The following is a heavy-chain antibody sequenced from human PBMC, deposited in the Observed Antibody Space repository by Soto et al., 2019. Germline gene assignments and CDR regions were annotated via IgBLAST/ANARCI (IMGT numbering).Heavy chain of an antibody. J-gene: IGHJ4*02. D-gene: IGHD4-17*01. CDR2: IYHSGST. Sequence: QLQLQESGSGLVKPTQTLSLTCAVSGGSISSGGYSCNWIRQPPGKGLEWIGYIYHSGSTYYNPSRKSRVTISVDRSKNQFSLKLSSVTAADTAVYYCARGMTTVTTFDYWGQGTLVTVSS. CDR1: GGSISSGGYS. CDR3: ARGMTTVTTFDY. V-gene: IGHV4-30-2*01.